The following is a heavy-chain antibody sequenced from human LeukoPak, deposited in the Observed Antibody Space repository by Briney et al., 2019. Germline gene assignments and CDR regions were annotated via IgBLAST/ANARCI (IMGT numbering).Heavy chain of an antibody. Sequence: SETLSLTCTVSGGSISSSSYYWGWIRQPPGKGLEWIGSIYYSGSTYYNPSLKSRVTISVDTSKNQFSLKLSSVTAADTAVYYCARGGWELPRELSWGQGTLVTVSS. CDR1: GGSISSSSYY. V-gene: IGHV4-39*07. CDR2: IYYSGST. CDR3: ARGGWELPRELS. D-gene: IGHD1-26*01. J-gene: IGHJ5*02.